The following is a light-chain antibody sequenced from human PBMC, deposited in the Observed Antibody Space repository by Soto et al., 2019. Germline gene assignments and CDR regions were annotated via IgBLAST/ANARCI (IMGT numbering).Light chain of an antibody. CDR1: QTVTSGY. J-gene: IGKJ1*01. Sequence: EIVLTQSPDTLSLSPGERATLSCRASQTVTSGYLAWYQQKPGQATRLLIYGVSTVATGIPDRFSGIGSGTDFTLTISRLEPEDFAVYFCQVYGTSSKTFGHGTRVEFK. CDR2: GVS. CDR3: QVYGTSSKT. V-gene: IGKV3-20*01.